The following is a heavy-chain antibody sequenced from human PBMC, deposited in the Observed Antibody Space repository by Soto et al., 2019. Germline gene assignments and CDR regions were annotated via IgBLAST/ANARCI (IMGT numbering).Heavy chain of an antibody. D-gene: IGHD3-16*01. CDR3: AKLSFQTLAAGMDV. V-gene: IGHV3-30*18. CDR1: GFTFSSYG. CDR2: ISYDGSNK. Sequence: GGSLRLSCAASGFTFSSYGLPWVRQAPGKGLEWVAVISYDGSNKYYADSVKGRFTISRDNSKNTLYLQMNSLRAEDTAVYYCAKLSFQTLAAGMDVWGQGTTVTVSS. J-gene: IGHJ6*02.